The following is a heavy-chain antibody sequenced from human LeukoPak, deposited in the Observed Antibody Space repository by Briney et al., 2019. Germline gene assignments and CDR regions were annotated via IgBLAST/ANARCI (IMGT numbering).Heavy chain of an antibody. V-gene: IGHV3-23*01. CDR1: GGSISRYY. J-gene: IGHJ4*02. CDR3: ANVRWELLIIDY. D-gene: IGHD1-26*01. Sequence: PSETLSLTCTVSGGSISRYYWSWIRQPPGKGLEWVSGLSGSGGSTYYADSVKGRFTISRDNSKNTLYLQMNSLRAEDTAVYYCANVRWELLIIDYWGQGTLVTVSS. CDR2: LSGSGGST.